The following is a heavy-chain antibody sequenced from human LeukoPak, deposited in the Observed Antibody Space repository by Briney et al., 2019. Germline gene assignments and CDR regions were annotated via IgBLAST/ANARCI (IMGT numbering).Heavy chain of an antibody. CDR3: VSFYETY. CDR1: GNYW. Sequence: GGSLRLSCAASGNYWMHWVRQAPGKGLVWVSHINSDGSWTSYADSVKGRFTISIDNAKNTVYLQMNSLRAEDTAVYYCVSFYETYWGRGTLVTVSS. J-gene: IGHJ4*02. CDR2: INSDGSWT. V-gene: IGHV3-74*01. D-gene: IGHD2/OR15-2a*01.